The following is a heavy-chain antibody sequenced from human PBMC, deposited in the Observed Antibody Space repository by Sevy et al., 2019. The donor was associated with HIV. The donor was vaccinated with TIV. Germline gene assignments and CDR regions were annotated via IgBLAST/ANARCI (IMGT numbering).Heavy chain of an antibody. CDR2: IYSAGGT. D-gene: IGHD5-18*01. CDR3: ARAGNRGYSYGYPS. Sequence: GGSLRLSCAASGFTVNRYYMSWVRQAPGKGLEWVSIIYSAGGTYYEESVKGRFTISRDNSKNTLYLQMNSLRVEDTAVYYCARAGNRGYSYGYPSWGQGTLVTVSS. J-gene: IGHJ4*02. CDR1: GFTVNRYY. V-gene: IGHV3-66*02.